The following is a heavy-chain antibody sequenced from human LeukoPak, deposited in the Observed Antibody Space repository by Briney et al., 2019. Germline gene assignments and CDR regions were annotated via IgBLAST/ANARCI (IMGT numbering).Heavy chain of an antibody. CDR1: GGTFSSYA. D-gene: IGHD6-13*01. J-gene: IGHJ4*02. V-gene: IGHV1-69*06. CDR3: ARAYSSSWYWWYFDY. CDR2: IIPIFGTA. Sequence: ASVKVSCKASGGTFSSYAISWVRQAPGQGLEWMGGIIPIFGTANYAQKFQGRVTITADKSPSTAYMELSSLRSEDTAVYYCARAYSSSWYWWYFDYWGQGTLVTVSS.